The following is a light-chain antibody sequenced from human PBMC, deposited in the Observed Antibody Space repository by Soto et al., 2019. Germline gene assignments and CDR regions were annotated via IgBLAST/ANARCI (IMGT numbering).Light chain of an antibody. CDR2: DVS. CDR1: SSDVGGYNY. J-gene: IGLJ2*01. Sequence: QSALTQPASVSGSPGQSITISCTGTSSDVGGYNYVSWYQQHPGKAPKLLIYDVSNQPSGVSNRFSGSKSGNTASLTISGLQAEDEGDYYCSSYSSSSSVVFGGGTKLTVL. CDR3: SSYSSSSSVV. V-gene: IGLV2-14*01.